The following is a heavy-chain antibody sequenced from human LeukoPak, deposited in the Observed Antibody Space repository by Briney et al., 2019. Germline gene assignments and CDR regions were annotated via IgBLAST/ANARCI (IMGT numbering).Heavy chain of an antibody. Sequence: NPSETLSLTCTVSGGSISTYYGTWIRQPPGKGLEWIGFIYYSGNTNYNPSLRSRVTISLDTSKNQFSLQLSSVTAADTAVYYCARRVATKPKYCFDCWGQGTLVTVSS. CDR1: GGSISTYY. CDR3: ARRVATKPKYCFDC. D-gene: IGHD5-24*01. CDR2: IYYSGNT. J-gene: IGHJ4*02. V-gene: IGHV4-59*08.